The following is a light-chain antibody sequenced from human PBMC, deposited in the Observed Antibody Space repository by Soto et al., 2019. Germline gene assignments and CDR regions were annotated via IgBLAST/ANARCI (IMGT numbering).Light chain of an antibody. CDR2: GAS. V-gene: IGKV3-15*01. J-gene: IGKJ1*01. CDR1: QSVSSN. Sequence: EIVMTQSPATLSVSPGERATLSCRASQSVSSNLAWYQQKPGQAPRLLIYGASTRATGIPARFSGSGSGTEFTLTFSSLQSEDFAVYYCQQYNNWPPWTFGKGTKV. CDR3: QQYNNWPPWT.